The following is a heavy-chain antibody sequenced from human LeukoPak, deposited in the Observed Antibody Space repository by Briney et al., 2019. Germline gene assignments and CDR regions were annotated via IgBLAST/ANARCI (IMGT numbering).Heavy chain of an antibody. V-gene: IGHV3-7*01. CDR1: GFPFSGYA. CDR3: ARRGSSAAYYYMDV. D-gene: IGHD6-6*01. Sequence: GGSLRLSCAASGFPFSGYAMNWVRQAPGKGLEWVANIKQDGSEKYYVDSVKGRFTISRDNAKNSLYLQMNSLRAEDTAVYYCARRGSSAAYYYMDVRGKGTTVTVSS. J-gene: IGHJ6*03. CDR2: IKQDGSEK.